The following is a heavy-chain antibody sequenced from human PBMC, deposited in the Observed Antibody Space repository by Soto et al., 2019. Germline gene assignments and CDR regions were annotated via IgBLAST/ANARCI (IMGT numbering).Heavy chain of an antibody. CDR2: ISAYNGNT. CDR3: VRDIAGEWLVSGRAFDI. J-gene: IGHJ3*02. Sequence: ASVKVSCKASGYTFTSYGISWVRQAPGQGLEWMGWISAYNGNTNYAQKLQGRVTMTTDTSTSTAYMELRSLRSDDTAVYYCVRDIAGEWLVSGRAFDIWGQGTMVTVSS. V-gene: IGHV1-18*04. CDR1: GYTFTSYG. D-gene: IGHD3-3*01.